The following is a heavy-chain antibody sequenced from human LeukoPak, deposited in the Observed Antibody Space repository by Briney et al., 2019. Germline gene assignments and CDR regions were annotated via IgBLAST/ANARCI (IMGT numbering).Heavy chain of an antibody. CDR1: GLSFSSYA. V-gene: IGHV3-23*01. D-gene: IGHD2-15*01. CDR3: TRSVGYCRGGNCYETMGYFDY. J-gene: IGHJ4*02. Sequence: GGSLRLSCGASGLSFSSYAMSWVRQAPGKGLEWVSAISGSGGDTYYADPVKGRFTISRDNSRNTLYLQMHSLRAEDTAVYYCTRSVGYCRGGNCYETMGYFDYWGQGTLVTVSS. CDR2: ISGSGGDT.